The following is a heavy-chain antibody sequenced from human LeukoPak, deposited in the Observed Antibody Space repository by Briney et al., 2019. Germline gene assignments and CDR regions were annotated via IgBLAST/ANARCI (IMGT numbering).Heavy chain of an antibody. D-gene: IGHD3-3*01. Sequence: GGCLRLSCAASGFTFSSYAMHWVRQAPGKGLEWVAVISYDGSNKYYADSVKGRFTISRDNSKNTLYLQMNSLRAEDTAVYYCARDYDFWSGYLDYWGQGTLVTVSS. J-gene: IGHJ4*02. V-gene: IGHV3-30-3*01. CDR2: ISYDGSNK. CDR1: GFTFSSYA. CDR3: ARDYDFWSGYLDY.